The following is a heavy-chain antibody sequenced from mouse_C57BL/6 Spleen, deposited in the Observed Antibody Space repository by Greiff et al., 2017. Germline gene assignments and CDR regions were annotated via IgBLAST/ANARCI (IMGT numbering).Heavy chain of an antibody. CDR2: IYPRDGST. J-gene: IGHJ3*01. CDR3: AKEGIYDYGSSTWFAD. Sequence: VQLQQSGPELVKPGASVKLSCTASGFTFTSYDINWVKQRPGQGLEWIGWIYPRDGSTKYAAKFKGKATCGEETSSSPTYMEPNSLTSEGSAVYVCAKEGIYDYGSSTWFADWGQGTLVTGSA. CDR1: GFTFTSYD. D-gene: IGHD1-1*01. V-gene: IGHV1-85*01.